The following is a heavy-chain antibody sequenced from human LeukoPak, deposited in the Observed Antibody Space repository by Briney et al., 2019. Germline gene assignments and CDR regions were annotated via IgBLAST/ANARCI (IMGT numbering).Heavy chain of an antibody. CDR2: INPYNAYT. D-gene: IGHD6-19*01. Sequence: ASLKVSCKASGYTFTGYYIHWVRQAPGQGLEWMGWINPYNAYTHYAQKFQGRVTMTRDTSISTAYMELSRLRSDDTAVYYCAGSTAVADNADYWGQGTLVTVSS. CDR3: AGSTAVADNADY. V-gene: IGHV1-2*02. J-gene: IGHJ4*02. CDR1: GYTFTGYY.